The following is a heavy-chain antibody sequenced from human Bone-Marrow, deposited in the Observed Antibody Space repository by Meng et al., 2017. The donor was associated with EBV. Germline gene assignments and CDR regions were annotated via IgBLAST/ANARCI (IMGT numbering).Heavy chain of an antibody. Sequence: EWGGGLLKPSETLSLPGHVYGGSFSGYYWSWIRQPPGKGLEWIGEINHSGGTNYNPSLKNRVTISVDPSKNQFSLRLSSVTAADAAVYYCARATGGSTGYFRWGQGTLVTVSS. CDR1: GGSFSGYY. J-gene: IGHJ4*02. CDR3: ARATGGSTGYFR. V-gene: IGHV4-34*01. CDR2: INHSGGT. D-gene: IGHD3-9*01.